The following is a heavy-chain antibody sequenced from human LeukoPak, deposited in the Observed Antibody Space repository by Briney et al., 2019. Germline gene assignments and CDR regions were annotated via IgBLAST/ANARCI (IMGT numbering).Heavy chain of an antibody. V-gene: IGHV1-18*01. CDR3: AREVVRGVRGFGWFDP. CDR2: ISAYNGNT. D-gene: IGHD3-10*01. J-gene: IGHJ5*02. CDR1: GYTFTSYG. Sequence: WASVKVSCKASGYTFTSYGISWVRQAPGQGLEWMGWISAYNGNTNYAEKLQGRVTMTTDTSTSTAYMELRRLRSDDTAVYYCAREVVRGVRGFGWFDPWGQGTLVTVSS.